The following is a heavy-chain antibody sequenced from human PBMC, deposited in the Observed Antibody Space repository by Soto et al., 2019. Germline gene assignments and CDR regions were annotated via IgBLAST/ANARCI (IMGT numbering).Heavy chain of an antibody. CDR2: ISHDGSDK. Sequence: PGGSLRLSCAASGFPFGDFGMHWLRQAPGKGLELVAVISHDGSDKFYADSVKARFTISRDNSKNKLYLQMSGLRGEDTAVYYCTTGVSRYRKSGSYYYYYGMDVWGQGTTVTVSS. CDR1: GFPFGDFG. J-gene: IGHJ6*02. CDR3: TTGVSRYRKSGSYYYYYGMDV. V-gene: IGHV3-30*03. D-gene: IGHD3-10*01.